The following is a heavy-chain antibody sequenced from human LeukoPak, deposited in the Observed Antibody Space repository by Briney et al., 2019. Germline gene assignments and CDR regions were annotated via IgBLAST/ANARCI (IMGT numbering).Heavy chain of an antibody. CDR1: GYNLTELS. V-gene: IGHV1-24*01. D-gene: IGHD3-10*01. J-gene: IGHJ5*02. CDR2: FDPEDGET. Sequence: GASVKVSCKVSGYNLTELSMHWVRQAPGKGLEWMGGFDPEDGETIYAQKFQGRVTMTEDTSTDTAYMELSSLRSEDTAVYYCAIASGYYGSDWFDPWGQGTLVTVSS. CDR3: AIASGYYGSDWFDP.